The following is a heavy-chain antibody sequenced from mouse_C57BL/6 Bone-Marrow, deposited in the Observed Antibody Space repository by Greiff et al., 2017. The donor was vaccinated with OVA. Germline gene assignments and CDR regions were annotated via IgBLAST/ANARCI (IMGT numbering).Heavy chain of an antibody. CDR2: IDPSDSYT. D-gene: IGHD2-12*01. J-gene: IGHJ1*03. Sequence: QVQLQQPGAELVMPGASVKLSCKASGYTFTSYWMHWVKQRPGPGLEWIGEIDPSDSYTNYNQKFKGQSTLTVDKSASTAYMQLSSLTSEDSAVNYGASLVVTTRWYFDVWGTGTTVTVSS. V-gene: IGHV1-69*01. CDR3: ASLVVTTRWYFDV. CDR1: GYTFTSYW.